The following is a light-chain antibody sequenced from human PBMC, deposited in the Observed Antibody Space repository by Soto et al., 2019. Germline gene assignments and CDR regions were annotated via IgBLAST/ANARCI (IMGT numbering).Light chain of an antibody. Sequence: ETVMTQFPATLSVSPGERATLSCRASQYVSTNLAWYQQQPGQPPRLLIYDISNRATGIPARFSGSGSETEFALTITSLQSEDFAVYYCQQYDTWPLTFGGRTKVDIK. CDR2: DIS. CDR1: QYVSTN. V-gene: IGKV3D-15*01. CDR3: QQYDTWPLT. J-gene: IGKJ4*01.